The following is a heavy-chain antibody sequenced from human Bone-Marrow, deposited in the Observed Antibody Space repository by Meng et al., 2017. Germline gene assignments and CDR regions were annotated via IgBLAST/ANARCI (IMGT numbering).Heavy chain of an antibody. J-gene: IGHJ4*02. CDR2: IHHSGSA. CDR1: GGSVSSGDYY. V-gene: IGHV4-30-4*01. Sequence: QVQLQQWGAGLLKPSETLSLTCAVSGGSVSSGDYYWSWIRQPPGKGLEWIGYIHHSGSAYYNPSLKSRVSISVDTSKNQFSLNLNSMTAADTAVYYCASFDHIPRRNYFDYWGQGTLVTVSS. D-gene: IGHD2-21*01. CDR3: ASFDHIPRRNYFDY.